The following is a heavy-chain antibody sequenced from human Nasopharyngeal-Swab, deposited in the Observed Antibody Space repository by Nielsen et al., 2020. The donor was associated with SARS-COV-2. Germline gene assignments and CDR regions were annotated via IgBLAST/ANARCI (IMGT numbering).Heavy chain of an antibody. Sequence: GESLKISCAASGFIFHSFAMHWVRQSPGKGLEWVALISFEGTNKYYAGSVRGRFTISRDTSKDTLYLQMNNLRAEDTAVYYCVRDRDIFGYDSSGYYGADAFDLWGQGTMVTVSA. CDR2: ISFEGTNK. CDR1: GFIFHSFA. CDR3: VRDRDIFGYDSSGYYGADAFDL. V-gene: IGHV3-30*04. J-gene: IGHJ3*01. D-gene: IGHD3-22*01.